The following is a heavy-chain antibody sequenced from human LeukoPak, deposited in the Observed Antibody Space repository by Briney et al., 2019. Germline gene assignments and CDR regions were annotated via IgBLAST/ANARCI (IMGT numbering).Heavy chain of an antibody. CDR3: AKAYSPHYYYYGLDV. CDR2: ISGSGGST. CDR1: GFTFSSYA. D-gene: IGHD2-15*01. V-gene: IGHV3-23*01. J-gene: IGHJ6*02. Sequence: GGALRLCFASSGFTFSSYAMSLVRQAPGKGLELVSAISGSGGSTYYADSVKGRFTISKDNSKNTLYLQMNSLRAEDTAVYYCAKAYSPHYYYYGLDVWRQGTTVTVSS.